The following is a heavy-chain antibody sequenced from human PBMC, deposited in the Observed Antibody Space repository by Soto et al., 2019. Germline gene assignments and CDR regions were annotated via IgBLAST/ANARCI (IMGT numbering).Heavy chain of an antibody. V-gene: IGHV3-53*01. CDR2: IYSGGTT. Sequence: GGSLRLSCVVSGFTVSSTNYMSWVRQAPGKGLEWVSVIYSGGTTFYADSVKGRFTISRDNSKNTLYLQMNSLRADDTAVYYCARDMSGGTYNYYYGMDVWGQGTTVTVS. CDR3: ARDMSGGTYNYYYGMDV. CDR1: GFTVSSTNY. J-gene: IGHJ6*02. D-gene: IGHD1-26*01.